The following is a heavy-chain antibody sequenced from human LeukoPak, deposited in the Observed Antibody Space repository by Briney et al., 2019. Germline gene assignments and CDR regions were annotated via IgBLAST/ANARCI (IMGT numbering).Heavy chain of an antibody. V-gene: IGHV3-15*01. CDR1: GFTFSNAW. CDR2: IKSKTDGGTT. Sequence: GGSLRLSCAGSGFTFSNAWLSWVRQAPGKGLEWVGRIKSKTDGGTTDYAAPVKGRFTISRDDSKTTLYLQMNSLKTEDTGVYYCTTGEVPYIAAARTDYYYYYMDVWGKGTTVTVAS. CDR3: TTGEVPYIAAARTDYYYYYMDV. J-gene: IGHJ6*03. D-gene: IGHD6-13*01.